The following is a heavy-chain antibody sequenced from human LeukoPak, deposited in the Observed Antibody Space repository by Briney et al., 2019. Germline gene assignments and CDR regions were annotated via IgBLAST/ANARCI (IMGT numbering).Heavy chain of an antibody. CDR2: IIPILGIA. CDR1: GGTFSSYA. D-gene: IGHD3-3*01. V-gene: IGHV1-69*04. J-gene: IGHJ6*02. Sequence: SVKVSCKASGGTFSSYAISWVRQAPGQGLEWMGRIIPILGIANYAQKFQGRVTITADKSTSTAYMELSSLRSEDTAVYYCARGRYYDFWSGYYLDHYYYGKDVWGQGTTVTVSS. CDR3: ARGRYYDFWSGYYLDHYYYGKDV.